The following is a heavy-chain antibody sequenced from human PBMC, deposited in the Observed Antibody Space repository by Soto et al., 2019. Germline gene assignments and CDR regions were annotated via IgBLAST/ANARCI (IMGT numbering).Heavy chain of an antibody. CDR3: ASVRWLHDNYFDY. CDR1: GYTFSSYA. J-gene: IGHJ4*02. CDR2: ISAYNGNT. Sequence: GASVKVSCKASGYTFSSYAISWVRQAPGQGLEWMGWISAYNGNTNYAQKLQGRVTMTTDTSTSTAYMELRSLRSDDTAVYYCASVRWLHDNYFDYWGQGTLVTVSS. D-gene: IGHD6-19*01. V-gene: IGHV1-18*01.